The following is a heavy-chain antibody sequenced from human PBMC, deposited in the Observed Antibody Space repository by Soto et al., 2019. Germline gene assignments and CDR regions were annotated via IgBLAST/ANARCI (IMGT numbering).Heavy chain of an antibody. D-gene: IGHD2-15*01. V-gene: IGHV3-48*02. CDR1: GFTFSSYS. CDR2: ISSSSSTI. J-gene: IGHJ3*02. CDR3: ARDSGEYCSGGSCYPDAFDI. Sequence: GGSLRLSCAASGFTFSSYSMNWVRQAPGKGLEWVSYISSSSSTIYYADSVKGRFTISRENAKNSLYLQMNSLRDEDTAVYYCARDSGEYCSGGSCYPDAFDIWGQGTMVTVSS.